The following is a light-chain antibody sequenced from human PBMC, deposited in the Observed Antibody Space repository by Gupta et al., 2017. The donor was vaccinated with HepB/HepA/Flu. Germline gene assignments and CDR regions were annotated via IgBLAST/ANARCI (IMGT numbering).Light chain of an antibody. CDR3: LLSYSGARAGV. CDR1: TGAVTSGHY. V-gene: IGLV7-46*01. Sequence: QAVVTQEPSLTVSPGGTVTLTCGSSTGAVTSGHYPYWFQQKPGQAPRTLIYDTSNKHSWTPARFSGSLLGGKAALTLSGAQPEDEAEYCCLLSYSGARAGVFGGGTKLTVL. CDR2: DTS. J-gene: IGLJ2*01.